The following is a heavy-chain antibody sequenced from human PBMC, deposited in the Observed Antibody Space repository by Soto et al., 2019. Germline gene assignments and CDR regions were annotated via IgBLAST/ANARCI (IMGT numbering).Heavy chain of an antibody. V-gene: IGHV1-18*01. CDR1: GYTFNTYG. CDR2: ISAYDGKT. J-gene: IGHJ4*02. D-gene: IGHD3-22*01. CDR3: ARGTSSSVYVLAY. Sequence: GASVKVSCKTSGYTFNTYGINWVRQAPGQGLELMGWISAYDGKTTYAEKFRGRVTMTRDTSASTAYRELSSLRSEDTAVYYWARGTSSSVYVLAYWGQGTLVTVSS.